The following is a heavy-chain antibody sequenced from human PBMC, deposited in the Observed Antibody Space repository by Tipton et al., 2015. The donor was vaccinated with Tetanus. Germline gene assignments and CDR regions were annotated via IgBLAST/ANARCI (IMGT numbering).Heavy chain of an antibody. J-gene: IGHJ4*02. CDR1: GGSISSSTYY. Sequence: TLSLTCTVSGGSISSSTYYWGWIRQSPGKGLEWIGSIYYSGNTYYNPALKSRVTISVTAADTAVYYCARQCVVPAAENDYGDNAFDSWGQGTLVTVSS. CDR2: IYYSGNT. D-gene: IGHD2-2*01. V-gene: IGHV4-39*01. CDR3: DNAFDS.